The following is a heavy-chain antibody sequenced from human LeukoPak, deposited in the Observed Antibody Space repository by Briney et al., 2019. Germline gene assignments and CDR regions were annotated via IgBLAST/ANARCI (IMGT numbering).Heavy chain of an antibody. CDR1: GFTFSSYA. Sequence: PGRSLRLSCADSGFTFSSYAMHWVRHAPGKGLEWVAVISYDGSKKYYADSVKGRFTTSTDNSKNTLYLQMNSLRAEDTAVYYCARDCSGGSCYSGIDYWGQGTLVTVSS. CDR3: ARDCSGGSCYSGIDY. D-gene: IGHD2-15*01. CDR2: ISYDGSKK. J-gene: IGHJ4*02. V-gene: IGHV3-30-3*01.